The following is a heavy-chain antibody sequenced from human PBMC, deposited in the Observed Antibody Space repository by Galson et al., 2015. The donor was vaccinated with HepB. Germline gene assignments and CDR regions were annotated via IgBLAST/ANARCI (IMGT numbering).Heavy chain of an antibody. D-gene: IGHD3-10*01. CDR3: AKDKVYGSGSWGGMDV. V-gene: IGHV3-30*18. Sequence: SLRLSCAASGFTFSSYGMHWVRQAPGKGLEWVAVISYDGSNKYYADSVKGRFTISRDNSKNTLYLQMNSLRAEDTAVYYCAKDKVYGSGSWGGMDVWGQGTTVTVSS. CDR2: ISYDGSNK. J-gene: IGHJ6*02. CDR1: GFTFSSYG.